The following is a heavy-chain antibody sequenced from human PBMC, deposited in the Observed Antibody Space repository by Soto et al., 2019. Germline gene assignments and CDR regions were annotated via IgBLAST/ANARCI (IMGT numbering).Heavy chain of an antibody. J-gene: IGHJ4*02. V-gene: IGHV3-64D*06. CDR3: VKGEYYYDSSGYYPFDY. Sequence: EVQLVESGGDLVQPGGSLRLSCSASGFTFSIYAMHWVRQAPGKGLEYVSSISTDGGNTHYADSVKGRFTISRDNSKNTVYLQMGSLRAEDTAVYYCVKGEYYYDSSGYYPFDYWGQGTLVTVSS. CDR1: GFTFSIYA. D-gene: IGHD3-22*01. CDR2: ISTDGGNT.